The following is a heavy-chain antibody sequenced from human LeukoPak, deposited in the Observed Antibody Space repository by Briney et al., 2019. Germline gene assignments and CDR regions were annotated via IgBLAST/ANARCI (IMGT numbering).Heavy chain of an antibody. Sequence: SETLSLTCAVYGGPFSGYYWSWIRQPPGKGLEWIGYIYYSGSTNYNPSLKSRVTISVDTSKNQFSLKLSSVTAADTAVYYCAREVDSYGPLDYWGQGTLVTVSS. V-gene: IGHV4-59*01. CDR1: GGPFSGYY. CDR2: IYYSGST. J-gene: IGHJ4*02. CDR3: AREVDSYGPLDY. D-gene: IGHD5-18*01.